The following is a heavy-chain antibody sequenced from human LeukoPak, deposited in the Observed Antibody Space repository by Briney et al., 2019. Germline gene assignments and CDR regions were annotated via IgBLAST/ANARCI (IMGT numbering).Heavy chain of an antibody. J-gene: IGHJ2*01. CDR1: GFTFSSYA. CDR3: ARDGDIVVVPAANSYWYFDL. CDR2: ISGSGGST. V-gene: IGHV3-23*01. Sequence: GGSLRLSCAASGFTFSSYAMSWVRQAPGKGLEWVSTISGSGGSTYYADSVKGRFTISRDNSKNTLYLQMNSLRAEDTAVYYCARDGDIVVVPAANSYWYFDLWGRGTLVTVSS. D-gene: IGHD2-2*01.